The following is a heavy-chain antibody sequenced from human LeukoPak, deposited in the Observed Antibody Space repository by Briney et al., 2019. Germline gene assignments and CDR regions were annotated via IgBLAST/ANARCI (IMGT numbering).Heavy chain of an antibody. CDR1: GFTFSSYW. CDR3: ARVFFFPSDCSSTSCPSDV. CDR2: ISSSSSYI. J-gene: IGHJ6*04. Sequence: GGSLRLSCAASGFTFSSYWMSWVRQAPGKGLEWVSSISSSSSYIYYADSVKGRFTISRDNAKNSLYLQMNSLRAEDTAVYYCARVFFFPSDCSSTSCPSDVWGKGTTVTVSS. V-gene: IGHV3-21*01. D-gene: IGHD2-2*01.